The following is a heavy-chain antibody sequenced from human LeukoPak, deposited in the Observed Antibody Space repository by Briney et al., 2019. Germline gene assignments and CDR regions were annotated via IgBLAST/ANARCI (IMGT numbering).Heavy chain of an antibody. CDR2: IKSDGSST. CDR1: GFTFSNYW. CDR3: ARGGDTSNCYPGYFDY. V-gene: IGHV3-74*01. Sequence: GGSLRLSCAASGFTFSNYWMHCVRQAPGKGPVWVSRIKSDGSSTRFADPVQGRFTISRDNGKNTVYLQMNSLRAEDTAVYYCARGGDTSNCYPGYFDYWGQGALVTVSS. D-gene: IGHD6-13*01. J-gene: IGHJ4*02.